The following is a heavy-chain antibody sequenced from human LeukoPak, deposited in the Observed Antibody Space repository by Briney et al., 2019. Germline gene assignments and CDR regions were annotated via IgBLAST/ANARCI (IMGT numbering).Heavy chain of an antibody. D-gene: IGHD4-17*01. CDR2: ISGSGGST. J-gene: IGHJ4*02. CDR3: AKGGDYGDYYFDY. CDR1: GFTFSTYA. Sequence: PGGSLRLSCAASGFTFSTYAMSWVRQAPGKGLEWVSAISGSGGSTYYADSVKGRFTISRDNSKNTLYLQMNSLRAEDTAVYYCAKGGDYGDYYFDYWGQGTLVTVSS. V-gene: IGHV3-23*01.